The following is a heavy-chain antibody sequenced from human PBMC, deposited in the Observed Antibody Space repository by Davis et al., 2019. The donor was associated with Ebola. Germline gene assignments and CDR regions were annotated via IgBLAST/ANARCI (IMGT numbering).Heavy chain of an antibody. CDR1: GFTFSSYW. V-gene: IGHV3-7*03. CDR3: ARDRESYDFWSGYFDY. Sequence: GESLKISCAASGFTFSSYWMSWVRQAPGKGLEWVANIEQDGSEKYYVDSVKGRFTISRDNAKNSLYLQMNSLRAEDTAVYYCARDRESYDFWSGYFDYWGQGTLVTVSS. CDR2: IEQDGSEK. D-gene: IGHD3-3*01. J-gene: IGHJ4*02.